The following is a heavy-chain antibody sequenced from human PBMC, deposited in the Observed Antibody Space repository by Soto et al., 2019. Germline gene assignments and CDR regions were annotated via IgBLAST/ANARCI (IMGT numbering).Heavy chain of an antibody. V-gene: IGHV3-21*01. Sequence: GGSLRLSCAASGFTFSSYSMNWVRQAPGKGLEWVSSISSSGTYMYYADSLKGRFTISRDNAKNSLYLQMNSLRAEDTAVYYCARLGYCSSTSCYAGDYWGQGTLVTVSS. D-gene: IGHD2-2*01. J-gene: IGHJ4*02. CDR2: ISSSGTYM. CDR3: ARLGYCSSTSCYAGDY. CDR1: GFTFSSYS.